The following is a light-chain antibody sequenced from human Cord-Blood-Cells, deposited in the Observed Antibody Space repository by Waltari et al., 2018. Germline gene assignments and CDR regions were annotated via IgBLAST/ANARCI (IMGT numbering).Light chain of an antibody. Sequence: DIKMTQSPSFLSASVRDRATITCRASQSIRSYLNWYQQKPGKAPKLLIYAASSLQSGVPSRFSGSGSGTDFTLTISSLQPEDFATYYCQQSYSTPYSFGQGTKLEIK. J-gene: IGKJ2*03. CDR3: QQSYSTPYS. CDR2: AAS. V-gene: IGKV1-39*01. CDR1: QSIRSY.